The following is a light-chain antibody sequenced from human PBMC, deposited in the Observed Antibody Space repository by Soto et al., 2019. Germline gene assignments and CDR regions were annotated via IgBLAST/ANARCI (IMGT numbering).Light chain of an antibody. V-gene: IGKV3-15*01. CDR3: QQYNNWPRT. Sequence: EIVLTQSPATLSLSPGERATLSCRASQSVSSNLAWYQQKPGQAPRLLIYGASTRATGILARFSGSGSGTEFTLTISSQQSEDFAAYYCQQYNNWPRTFGQGTKVDIK. CDR2: GAS. J-gene: IGKJ1*01. CDR1: QSVSSN.